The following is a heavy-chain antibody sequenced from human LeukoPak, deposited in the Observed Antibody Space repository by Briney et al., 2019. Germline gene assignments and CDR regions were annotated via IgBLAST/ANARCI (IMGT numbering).Heavy chain of an antibody. V-gene: IGHV1-18*01. J-gene: IGHJ4*01. CDR1: GYTFTSYD. CDR3: ARALGDGNYDILTSYFLPDY. Sequence: ASVKVSCKASGYTFTSYDISWVRQAPGQGLEWMGWISAYNGNTNYAQKLQGRVTMTTDTSTSTAYMELRSLRSDDTAVYYCARALGDGNYDILTSYFLPDYWGHGTLVTVSS. D-gene: IGHD3-9*01. CDR2: ISAYNGNT.